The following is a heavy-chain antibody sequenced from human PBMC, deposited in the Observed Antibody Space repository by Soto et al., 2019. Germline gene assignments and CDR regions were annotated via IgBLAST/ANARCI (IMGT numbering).Heavy chain of an antibody. V-gene: IGHV4-31*03. CDR3: ARVSRYYGSGSYYNDY. CDR2: IYYSGST. D-gene: IGHD3-10*01. J-gene: IGHJ4*02. CDR1: GGSISSGGYY. Sequence: SETLSLTCTVSGGSISSGGYYWSWIRQHPGKGLEWIGYIYYSGSTYYNPSLKSRVTISVDTSKNQFSLKLSSVTAADTAVYYCARVSRYYGSGSYYNDYWGQGTLVTVSS.